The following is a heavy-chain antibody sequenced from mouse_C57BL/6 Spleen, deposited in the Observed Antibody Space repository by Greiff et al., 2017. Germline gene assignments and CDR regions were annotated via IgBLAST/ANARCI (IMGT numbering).Heavy chain of an antibody. J-gene: IGHJ4*01. D-gene: IGHD2-2*01. CDR3: ARWLPDYYAMDY. Sequence: VQLHQSGTELVKPGASVKLSCKASGYTFTSYWMHWVKQRPGQGLEWIGNINPSNGGTNYNEKFKSKATLTVDKSSSTAYMQLSSLTSEDSAVYYCARWLPDYYAMDYWGQGTSVTVSS. CDR1: GYTFTSYW. CDR2: INPSNGGT. V-gene: IGHV1-53*01.